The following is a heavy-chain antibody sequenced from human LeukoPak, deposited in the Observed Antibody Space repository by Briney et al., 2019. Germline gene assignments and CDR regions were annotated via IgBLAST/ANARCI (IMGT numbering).Heavy chain of an antibody. J-gene: IGHJ6*02. CDR3: ARDAVMDV. Sequence: RASVKVSCKASGYTFTSYSMHWVRQAPGQGLEWMGIINPSGGSTSYALKSQGRVTMTRETSTSTVYMELSSLRSEDTAVYYCARDAVMDVWGQGTTVTVSS. CDR1: GYTFTSYS. CDR2: INPSGGST. V-gene: IGHV1-46*01. D-gene: IGHD6-19*01.